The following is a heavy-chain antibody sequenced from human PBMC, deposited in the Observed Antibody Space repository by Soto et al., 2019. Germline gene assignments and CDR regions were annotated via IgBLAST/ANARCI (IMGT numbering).Heavy chain of an antibody. CDR3: ARTSPVAGGFDY. Sequence: QVQLQESGPGLVKPSETLSLTCTVSGGSISDYYWSWIRQPPGKGLEWIGYIYHTTNYNPSLKSRVTISVNTSKNQFSLKVTSVTAAGTAVYYCARTSPVAGGFDYWGQGTLVTVSS. CDR2: IYHTT. D-gene: IGHD6-19*01. V-gene: IGHV4-59*01. CDR1: GGSISDYY. J-gene: IGHJ4*02.